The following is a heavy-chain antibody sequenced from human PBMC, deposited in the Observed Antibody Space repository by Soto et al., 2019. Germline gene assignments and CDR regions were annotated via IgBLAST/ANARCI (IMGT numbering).Heavy chain of an antibody. CDR3: ASSGAGSGDY. J-gene: IGHJ4*02. CDR1: GGSMSGYS. D-gene: IGHD3-10*01. V-gene: IGHV4-59*01. Sequence: PSETLSLTCTVSGGSMSGYSWSWIRQPPGRGLEWIGHISNSGTANYSPSLKSRLTMSVDTSKNQISLKVTSVTAADTAVYYCASSGAGSGDYWGQGILVTVSS. CDR2: ISNSGTA.